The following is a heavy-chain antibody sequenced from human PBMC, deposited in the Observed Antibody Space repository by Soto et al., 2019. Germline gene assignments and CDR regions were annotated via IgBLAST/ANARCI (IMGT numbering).Heavy chain of an antibody. Sequence: QVQLQESGPGLVKPSGTLSLTCAVSGGSISSSNWWSWVRQPPGKGLEWIGEIYHSGSTNYNPSLKRRVTITVDKSKNQFSLKLSSVTAADTAVYYCARWGFLEWLDYYYGMDVWGQGTTVTVSS. V-gene: IGHV4-4*02. CDR3: ARWGFLEWLDYYYGMDV. CDR1: GGSISSSNW. CDR2: IYHSGST. D-gene: IGHD3-3*01. J-gene: IGHJ6*02.